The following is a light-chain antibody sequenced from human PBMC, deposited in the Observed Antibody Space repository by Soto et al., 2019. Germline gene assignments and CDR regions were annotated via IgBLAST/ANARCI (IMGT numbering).Light chain of an antibody. Sequence: VLTQPPSVSGAPGQRVTISCTGSSSNIGAGYDVHWYQQLPGTAPKLLIYANSNRPSGVPGRFSGSKSGTSASLAITGLQAEDEADYYCQSYDSSLSGYVFGTGTKGTVL. CDR1: SSNIGAGYD. CDR2: ANS. V-gene: IGLV1-40*01. CDR3: QSYDSSLSGYV. J-gene: IGLJ1*01.